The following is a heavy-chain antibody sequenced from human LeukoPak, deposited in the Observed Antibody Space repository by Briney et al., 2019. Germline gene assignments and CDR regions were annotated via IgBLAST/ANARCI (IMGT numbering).Heavy chain of an antibody. CDR2: IHTSGST. CDR3: ARDSSGECSSTSCYPNYYYYMDV. CDR1: GGSISSGSYY. D-gene: IGHD2-2*01. Sequence: SETLSLTCTVSGGSISSGSYYWSWIRQPAGKGLEWIGRIHTSGSTNYNPSLKSRVTIPVDTSKNQFSLKLSSVTAADTAVYYCARDSSGECSSTSCYPNYYYYMDVWGKGTTVTVSS. J-gene: IGHJ6*03. V-gene: IGHV4-61*02.